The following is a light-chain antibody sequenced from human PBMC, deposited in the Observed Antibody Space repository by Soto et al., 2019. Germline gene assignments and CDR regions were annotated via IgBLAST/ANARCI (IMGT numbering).Light chain of an antibody. CDR3: PRYSIFSLT. Sequence: DIQMTQSPSTLSASVGDRVTITCRASQSISSWLAWYQQKPGKAPKLLIQKASSLESGVPSRFSGSGSGTEFTLTISSLQPDDFAKYYCPRYSIFSLTFGGGTKVEIK. V-gene: IGKV1-5*03. CDR2: KAS. CDR1: QSISSW. J-gene: IGKJ4*01.